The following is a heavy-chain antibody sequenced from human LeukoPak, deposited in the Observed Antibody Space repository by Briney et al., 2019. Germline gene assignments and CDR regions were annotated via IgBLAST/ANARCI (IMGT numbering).Heavy chain of an antibody. CDR1: GFTFSSYS. CDR3: ARDRKYSSSWYDWFDP. J-gene: IGHJ5*02. D-gene: IGHD6-13*01. Sequence: GGSLRLSCAASGFTFSSYSMNWVRQAPGKGLEWVSYISSSSSTIYYADSVKGRFTISRDNAKNSLYLQMNGLSAEDTAVYYCARDRKYSSSWYDWFDPWGQGTLVTVSS. V-gene: IGHV3-48*01. CDR2: ISSSSSTI.